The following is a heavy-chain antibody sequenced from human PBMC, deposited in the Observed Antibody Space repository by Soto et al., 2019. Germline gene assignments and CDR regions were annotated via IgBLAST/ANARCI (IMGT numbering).Heavy chain of an antibody. J-gene: IGHJ4*02. V-gene: IGHV4-28*01. CDR3: VTYSNAPPGYFDY. Sequence: SETLSLTCVVSGYSISTNKWGGWIRQPPGKGLEWTGYIYYSGSTYYNPSLKSRVTMSVDTSKNQLSLKLSSVTAVDTAVYYCVTYSNAPPGYFDYWGQGTLVTVSS. D-gene: IGHD1-26*01. CDR1: GYSISTNKW. CDR2: IYYSGST.